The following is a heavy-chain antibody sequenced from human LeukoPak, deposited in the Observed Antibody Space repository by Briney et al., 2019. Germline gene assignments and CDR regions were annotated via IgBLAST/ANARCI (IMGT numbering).Heavy chain of an antibody. J-gene: IGHJ4*02. D-gene: IGHD3-22*01. Sequence: GGSLRLSCAASGFTFSSYGMHWVRQAPGKGLEWVAFIRYDGSNKYYAGSVKGRFTISRDNSKNTLYLQMNSLRAEDTTVYYCAKDATDYYDSSGYVGMWGQGTLVTVSS. CDR2: IRYDGSNK. CDR3: AKDATDYYDSSGYVGM. V-gene: IGHV3-30*02. CDR1: GFTFSSYG.